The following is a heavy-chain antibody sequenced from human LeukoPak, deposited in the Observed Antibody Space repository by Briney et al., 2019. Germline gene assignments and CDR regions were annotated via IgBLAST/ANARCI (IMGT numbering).Heavy chain of an antibody. CDR3: ARDLANSDILTGNFGWFDP. Sequence: SETLSLSCTVSGDSISSADYYWSWIRQPPGKGLEWNGYIYYSGSTSYNPSLKSRATIPVDTSKNQFSLKLSSVTAADTAVYYCARDLANSDILTGNFGWFDPWGQGTLVTVSS. CDR2: IYYSGST. J-gene: IGHJ5*02. V-gene: IGHV4-30-4*01. D-gene: IGHD3-9*01. CDR1: GDSISSADYY.